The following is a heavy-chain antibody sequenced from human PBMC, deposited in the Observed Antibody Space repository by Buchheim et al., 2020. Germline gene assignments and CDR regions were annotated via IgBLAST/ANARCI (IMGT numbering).Heavy chain of an antibody. V-gene: IGHV3-74*01. CDR1: GFTFSSYW. J-gene: IGHJ6*02. CDR3: AREVTVYDILTGYYYYYYGMDV. Sequence: EVQLVESGGGLVQPGGSLRLSCAASGFTFSSYWMHWVRQAPGKGLVWVSRINSDGSSTSYADSVTGRFTISRANDKNTLYLQMNSLRAEDTAVYYCAREVTVYDILTGYYYYYYGMDVWGQGTT. CDR2: INSDGSST. D-gene: IGHD3-9*01.